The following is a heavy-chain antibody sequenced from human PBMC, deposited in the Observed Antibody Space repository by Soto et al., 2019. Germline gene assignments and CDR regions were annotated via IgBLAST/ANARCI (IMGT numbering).Heavy chain of an antibody. J-gene: IGHJ2*01. CDR1: GGTFSSYA. V-gene: IGHV1-69*13. Sequence: SVKVSCKASGGTFSSYAISWVRQAPGQGLEWMGGIIPIFGTTNYAQKFQGRVTITADESTSTAYMELRSLRSDDTAVYYCARFSRYDILTGYGWYFDLWGRGTLVTVSS. CDR3: ARFSRYDILTGYGWYFDL. CDR2: IIPIFGTT. D-gene: IGHD3-9*01.